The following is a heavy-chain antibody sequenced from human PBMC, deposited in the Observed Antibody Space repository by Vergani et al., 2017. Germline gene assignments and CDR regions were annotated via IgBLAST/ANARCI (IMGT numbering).Heavy chain of an antibody. V-gene: IGHV3-23*01. Sequence: EVQLLESGGGLVQPGGSLRLSCAASGFIFSSYAMSWVRQAPGKGLEWVPAISGSGGSTYYADSVKGRFTISRDNSKNTLYLQMNSLRAEDTAVYYCAKERYRIYYYYMDVWGKGTTVTVSS. CDR1: GFIFSSYA. D-gene: IGHD4-11*01. CDR2: ISGSGGST. J-gene: IGHJ6*03. CDR3: AKERYRIYYYYMDV.